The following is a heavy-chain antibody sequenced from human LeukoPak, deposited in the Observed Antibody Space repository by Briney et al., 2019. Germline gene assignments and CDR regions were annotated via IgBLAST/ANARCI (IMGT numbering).Heavy chain of an antibody. Sequence: GGSLRRSCAASGFTFSSYNMDWVRQAPGKGLEWVSSISSSSSSYIYYADSVKGRFTISRDNAKNSLYLQMNSLRAEDTAVYYCASASYCSSTSCYLDFDYGGQGTLVTVSS. CDR3: ASASYCSSTSCYLDFDY. CDR2: ISSSSSSYI. CDR1: GFTFSSYN. J-gene: IGHJ4*02. V-gene: IGHV3-21*01. D-gene: IGHD2-2*01.